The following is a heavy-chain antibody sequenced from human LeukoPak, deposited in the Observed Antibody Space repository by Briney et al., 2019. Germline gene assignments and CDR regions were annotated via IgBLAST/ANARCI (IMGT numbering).Heavy chain of an antibody. Sequence: GESLKIPCKGSGYTFNTHWIGWVRQMPGKGLEWMGIIYPGDSNTRYSPSFRGQVTISVDKSITTAYLQWTTLKASDTAMYYCARTYCSGGGCLGSFDYWGHGTLVTVSS. CDR2: IYPGDSNT. CDR3: ARTYCSGGGCLGSFDY. D-gene: IGHD2-15*01. CDR1: GYTFNTHW. V-gene: IGHV5-51*01. J-gene: IGHJ4*01.